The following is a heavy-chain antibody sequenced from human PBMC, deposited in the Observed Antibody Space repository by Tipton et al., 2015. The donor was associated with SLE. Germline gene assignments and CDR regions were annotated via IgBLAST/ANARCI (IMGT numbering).Heavy chain of an antibody. Sequence: QSGPEVKKPGASVKVSCKASGYTFISYGISWVRQAPGQGLEWMGWISGYNGNTNYAEKLQGRVTMTPDTSTSTAYMELRSLRSDDTAVYYCARDGYCSSISCYPNWFDPWGPGTLVTVSS. CDR3: ARDGYCSSISCYPNWFDP. CDR2: ISGYNGNT. J-gene: IGHJ5*02. D-gene: IGHD2-2*03. CDR1: GYTFISYG. V-gene: IGHV1-18*01.